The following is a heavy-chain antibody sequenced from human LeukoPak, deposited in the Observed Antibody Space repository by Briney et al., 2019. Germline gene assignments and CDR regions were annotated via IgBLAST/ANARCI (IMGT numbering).Heavy chain of an antibody. V-gene: IGHV3-7*01. CDR2: IKQDGSEK. Sequence: GGSLRLSCTASGFTFSSFWMSWVRQPPGKGLEWVANIKQDGSEKYYVDSVKGRFTISRDNAKNSLYLQMNSLRGEDTAVYYCAKDLAGNYFDYWGQGTLVTVSS. CDR3: AKDLAGNYFDY. CDR1: GFTFSSFW. J-gene: IGHJ4*02. D-gene: IGHD6-13*01.